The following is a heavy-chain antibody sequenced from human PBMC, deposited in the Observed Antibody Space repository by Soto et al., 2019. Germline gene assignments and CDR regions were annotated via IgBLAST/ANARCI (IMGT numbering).Heavy chain of an antibody. CDR1: GYTFTRYG. D-gene: IGHD4-17*01. Sequence: QVQLVQSGAEVKKPGASVKVSCKASGYTFTRYGITWVRQAPGQGLEWMGWISADNGNTNYAQKFQDRGTVSTDTATSTAYMELTSLSSDATAVDYCVRGADGDPHDYWGQGTLVTVSS. CDR2: ISADNGNT. V-gene: IGHV1-18*01. J-gene: IGHJ4*02. CDR3: VRGADGDPHDY.